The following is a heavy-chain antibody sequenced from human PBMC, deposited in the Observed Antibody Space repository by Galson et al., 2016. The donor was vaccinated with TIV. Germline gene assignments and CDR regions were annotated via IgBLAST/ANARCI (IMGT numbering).Heavy chain of an antibody. V-gene: IGHV4-34*01. D-gene: IGHD3-22*01. CDR1: GASFSDYY. CDR3: ARDKSVDYDLPNVDAFDI. Sequence: SETLSLTCAVYGASFSDYYWSWLRQAPGKGLEWIGEINHTGTTNYNPSLKRRVTMSVDTSKNQISLKLRSVTTAETAVYYCARDKSVDYDLPNVDAFDIWGQGRMVIVSS. J-gene: IGHJ3*02. CDR2: INHTGTT.